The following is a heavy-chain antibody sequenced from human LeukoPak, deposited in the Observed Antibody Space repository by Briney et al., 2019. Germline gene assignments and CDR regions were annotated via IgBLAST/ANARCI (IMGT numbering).Heavy chain of an antibody. J-gene: IGHJ4*02. CDR1: GYSFTSYW. Sequence: GESLKISCKGSGYSFTSYWIGWVRQMPGKGLEWMGIIYPGDSDTRYSPSFQGQVTISADKSISTAYLQWSSLKASDTATYYCARPLYYYRSGIPLGYWGQGTLVTVSS. V-gene: IGHV5-51*01. CDR3: ARPLYYYRSGIPLGY. D-gene: IGHD3-10*01. CDR2: IYPGDSDT.